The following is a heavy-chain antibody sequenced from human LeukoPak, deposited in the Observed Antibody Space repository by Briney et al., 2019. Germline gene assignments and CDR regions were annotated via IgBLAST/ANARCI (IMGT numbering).Heavy chain of an antibody. J-gene: IGHJ4*02. CDR3: ARDTRIEWLRFLDY. Sequence: SETLSLTCTVSGDSISNGGSISNGGHYWSWIRQFPGKGLEWIGYIYHSGNTYYNPSLESRVTISVDTSENRYSLKLNSVTAADTAIYYCARDTRIEWLRFLDYWGQGILVTVSS. CDR2: IYHSGNT. CDR1: GDSISNGGSISNGGHY. V-gene: IGHV4-31*03. D-gene: IGHD5-12*01.